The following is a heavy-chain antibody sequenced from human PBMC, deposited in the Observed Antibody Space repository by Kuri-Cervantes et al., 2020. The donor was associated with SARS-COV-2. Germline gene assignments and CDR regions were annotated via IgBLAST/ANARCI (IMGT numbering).Heavy chain of an antibody. D-gene: IGHD4-11*01. Sequence: SGPTLVKPTQTLTLTCTFSGFSLSTSGMCVGWIRQPPGKALEWLALIYWNDDKRYSPSLKSRLTITKDTSKNQVVLTMTNMDPVDTATYYCARRGVDYSTALDAFDIWGQGTMVTVSS. CDR1: GFSLSTSGMC. CDR2: IYWNDDK. J-gene: IGHJ3*02. V-gene: IGHV2-5*01. CDR3: ARRGVDYSTALDAFDI.